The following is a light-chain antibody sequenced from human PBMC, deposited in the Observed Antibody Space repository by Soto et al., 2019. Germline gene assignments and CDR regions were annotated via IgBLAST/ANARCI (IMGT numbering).Light chain of an antibody. J-gene: IGKJ4*01. CDR2: GTS. CDR1: QSITNN. Sequence: EIVMTQSPATLSVSPGEGATLSCRASQSITNNLVWYQQKPGQAPRLLIYGTSTRATGVPARFSGSGSGKEFTLTINSLQTEDFAVYYCQQSNDRLPGLTFGGGTKVEIK. V-gene: IGKV3-15*01. CDR3: QQSNDRLPGLT.